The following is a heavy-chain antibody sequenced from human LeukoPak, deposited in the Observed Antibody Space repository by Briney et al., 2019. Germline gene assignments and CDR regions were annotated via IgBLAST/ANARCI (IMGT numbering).Heavy chain of an antibody. D-gene: IGHD6-13*01. V-gene: IGHV4-4*07. J-gene: IGHJ4*02. CDR3: ARGPPPRIGTAGTFDY. CDR2: FYASGST. Sequence: SETLSLTCTVSGDSPSSYCWSWIRQPAGKGLEWIGRFYASGSTIYNASLKSRVTMSVDTSKNQFSLKLTSVTAADTAVYYCARGPPPRIGTAGTFDYWGQGILVTVSS. CDR1: GDSPSSYC.